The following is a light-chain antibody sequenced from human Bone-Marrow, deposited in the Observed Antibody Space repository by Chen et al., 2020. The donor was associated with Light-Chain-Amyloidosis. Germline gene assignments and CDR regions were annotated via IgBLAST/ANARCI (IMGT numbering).Light chain of an antibody. CDR2: EVT. Sequence: QSALTQPASVSGSPGQSITISCTGTSSDGGGDNHVSWYQQHPDKAPKLMIYEVTNRPSWVPDRFSGSKSDNTASLTISGLQTEDEADHFCSSYTITNTLVFGSGTRVTVL. J-gene: IGLJ1*01. CDR3: SSYTITNTLV. CDR1: SSDGGGDNH. V-gene: IGLV2-14*01.